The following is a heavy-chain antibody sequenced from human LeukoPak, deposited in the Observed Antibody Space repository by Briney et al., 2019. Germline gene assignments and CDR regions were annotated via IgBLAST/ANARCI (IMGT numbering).Heavy chain of an antibody. CDR3: ARDVAYSNYGGRGLDY. J-gene: IGHJ4*02. CDR2: NSAYNGNT. V-gene: IGHV1-18*01. CDR1: GYTFTSYG. D-gene: IGHD4-11*01. Sequence: ASVKVSCKASGYTFTSYGISWVRQAPGQGLEWMGWNSAYNGNTNYAQKLQGRVTMTTDTSTSTAYMELRSLRSDDTAVYYCARDVAYSNYGGRGLDYWGQGTLVTVSS.